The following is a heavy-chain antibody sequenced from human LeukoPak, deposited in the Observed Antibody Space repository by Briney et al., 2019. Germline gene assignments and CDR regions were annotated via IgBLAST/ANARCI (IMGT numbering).Heavy chain of an antibody. CDR3: ARGLRGDVRYYDSSDIGAFDI. V-gene: IGHV3-23*01. J-gene: IGHJ3*02. Sequence: TGGSLRLSCAASGFTFSSYGMSWVRQAPGKGLEWVSAISGSGGSTYYADSVKGRFTISRDNSKNTLYLQMNSLRAEDTAVYYCARGLRGDVRYYDSSDIGAFDIWGQGTMVTVSS. D-gene: IGHD3-22*01. CDR1: GFTFSSYG. CDR2: ISGSGGST.